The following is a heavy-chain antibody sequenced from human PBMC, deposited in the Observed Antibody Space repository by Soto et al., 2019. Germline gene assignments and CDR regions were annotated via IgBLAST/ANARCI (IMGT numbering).Heavy chain of an antibody. CDR1: GFTFSSYG. CDR3: GAGQYFSDY. J-gene: IGHJ4*02. D-gene: IGHD6-13*01. CDR2: ISYDGSDK. V-gene: IGHV3-30*03. Sequence: ESGGGVVQPGRSLRLSCAASGFTFSSYGIHWVRQAPGKGLEWVALISYDGSDKYYADSVKGRFTISRDNSKNTLYLQMNSLRVEDTAVFYCGAGQYFSDYWGQGTLVTVSS.